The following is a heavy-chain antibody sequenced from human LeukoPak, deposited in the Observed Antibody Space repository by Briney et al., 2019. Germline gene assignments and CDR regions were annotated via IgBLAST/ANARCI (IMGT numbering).Heavy chain of an antibody. CDR1: GYTFTGYY. CDR2: INPNSGGT. J-gene: IGHJ6*02. V-gene: IGHV1-2*02. CDR3: ARRPTGYYYYGMDV. Sequence: ASVKVSCKASGYTFTGYYMHWVRQAPGQGLEWMGWINPNSGGTNYAQKLQGRVTTTTDTSTSTAYMELRSLRSDGTAVYYCARRPTGYYYYGMDVWGQGTTVTVSS.